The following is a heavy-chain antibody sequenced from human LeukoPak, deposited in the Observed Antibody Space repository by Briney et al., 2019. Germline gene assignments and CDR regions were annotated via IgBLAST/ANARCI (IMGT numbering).Heavy chain of an antibody. D-gene: IGHD5-18*01. CDR2: IIPILGIA. Sequence: SVKVSCKASGGSFSSYAISWVRQAPGQGLEWMGRIIPILGIANYAQKFQGRVTITADKSTSTAYMELSSLRSEDTAVYYCARVDTAMVIDYWGQGTLVTVSS. CDR1: GGSFSSYA. V-gene: IGHV1-69*04. CDR3: ARVDTAMVIDY. J-gene: IGHJ4*02.